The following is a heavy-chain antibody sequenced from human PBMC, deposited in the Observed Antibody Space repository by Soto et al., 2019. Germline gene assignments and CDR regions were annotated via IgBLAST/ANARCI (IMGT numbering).Heavy chain of an antibody. CDR2: ISGSGGST. CDR3: AKITIFGVVIRLAY. V-gene: IGHV3-23*01. Sequence: GGSLRLSFAASGFTFSSYAMSWVRQAPGKGLEWVSAISGSGGSTYYADSVKGRFTISRDNSKNTLYLQMNSLRAEDTAVYYCAKITIFGVVIRLAYWGQGTLVTVSS. J-gene: IGHJ4*02. D-gene: IGHD3-3*01. CDR1: GFTFSSYA.